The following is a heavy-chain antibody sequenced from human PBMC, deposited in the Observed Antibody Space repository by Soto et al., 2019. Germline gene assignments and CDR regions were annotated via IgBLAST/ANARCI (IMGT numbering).Heavy chain of an antibody. Sequence: QVRLVQSGAEVKKPGASVKVSCKASGYTFTGYYLHWVRQAPGQGLEYMGWINPNTGGTKYTQKFQGRVTMTRDTSTSTAYMELSSLSSDDTAVFYCARSLSTIGARPDYWGQGTLVTVSS. V-gene: IGHV1-2*02. J-gene: IGHJ4*02. CDR2: INPNTGGT. CDR1: GYTFTGYY. D-gene: IGHD6-6*01. CDR3: ARSLSTIGARPDY.